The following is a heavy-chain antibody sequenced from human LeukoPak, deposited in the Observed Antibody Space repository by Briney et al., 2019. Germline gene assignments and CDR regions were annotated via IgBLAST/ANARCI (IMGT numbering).Heavy chain of an antibody. CDR2: ICGSGGCT. CDR3: AKTTVGYSSGRYPGWPADY. J-gene: IGHJ4*02. D-gene: IGHD6-19*01. CDR1: GFTFNTYA. V-gene: IGHV3-23*01. Sequence: GGSLRVSCEASGFTFNTYAIYWVRQAPGKGLEWVSGICGSGGCTYYADSVKGRFTISRDNSKNTVYLQMNSLPADDTAVYYCAKTTVGYSSGRYPGWPADYWGQGTRVTVSS.